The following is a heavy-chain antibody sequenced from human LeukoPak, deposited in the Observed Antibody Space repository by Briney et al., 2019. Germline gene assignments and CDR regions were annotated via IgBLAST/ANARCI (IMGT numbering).Heavy chain of an antibody. D-gene: IGHD3-22*01. CDR3: AKVSISGYYIVY. CDR2: IRYDGSNK. V-gene: IGHV3-30*02. CDR1: GFTFGSYA. Sequence: GGSLRLSCAASGFTFGSYAMTWVRQAPGKGLEWVAFIRYDGSNKYYADSVKGRFTISRDNSKNTLYLQMNSLRAEDTAVYYCAKVSISGYYIVYWGQGTLVTVSS. J-gene: IGHJ4*02.